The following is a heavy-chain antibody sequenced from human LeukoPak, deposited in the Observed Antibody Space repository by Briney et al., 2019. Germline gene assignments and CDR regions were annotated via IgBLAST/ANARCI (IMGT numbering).Heavy chain of an antibody. V-gene: IGHV4-61*02. CDR3: ARDRYYYGSGSYHFDY. CDR1: GGSISSSSYY. D-gene: IGHD3-10*01. J-gene: IGHJ4*02. Sequence: NSSETLSLTCTVSGGSISSSSYYWSWIRQPAGKGLEWIGRIYTSGSTNYNPSLKSRVTMSVDTSKNQFSLKLSSVTAADTAVYYCARDRYYYGSGSYHFDYWGQGTLVTVSS. CDR2: IYTSGST.